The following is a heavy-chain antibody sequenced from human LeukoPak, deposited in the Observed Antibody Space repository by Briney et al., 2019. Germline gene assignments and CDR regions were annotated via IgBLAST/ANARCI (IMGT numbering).Heavy chain of an antibody. J-gene: IGHJ5*02. Sequence: KPGGSLRLSCAASGFTFSSHSVNWVRQAPGKGLGWVASFSSSSSYIYYADPVKGRFTISRDNAKNSLYLQMTSLRAEDTAVYYCARGGYCSGGSCYKFDPWGQGTLVTVPS. CDR2: FSSSSSYI. D-gene: IGHD2-15*01. CDR1: GFTFSSHS. V-gene: IGHV3-21*01. CDR3: ARGGYCSGGSCYKFDP.